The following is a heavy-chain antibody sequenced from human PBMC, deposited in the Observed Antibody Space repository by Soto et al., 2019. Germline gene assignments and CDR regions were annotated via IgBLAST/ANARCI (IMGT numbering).Heavy chain of an antibody. V-gene: IGHV1-18*01. Sequence: ASVKVSCKASGYTFTSYGISWVRQAPGQVLEWMGWISAYNGNTNYAQKLQGRVTMTTDTSTSTAYRELRSLRSDDTAVYYCAIGFWSGYYKIDYWGKGTLVPVSS. D-gene: IGHD3-3*01. CDR1: GYTFTSYG. CDR2: ISAYNGNT. J-gene: IGHJ4*02. CDR3: AIGFWSGYYKIDY.